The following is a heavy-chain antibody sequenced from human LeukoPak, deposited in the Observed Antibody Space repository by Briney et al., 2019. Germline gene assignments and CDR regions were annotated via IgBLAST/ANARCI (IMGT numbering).Heavy chain of an antibody. CDR2: ISGSGDT. CDR1: GFTFSSYA. V-gene: IGHV3-23*01. CDR3: AKIAAAYFDY. D-gene: IGHD6-13*01. Sequence: GGSLRLSCAASGFTFSSYAMSWVRQAPGKGLEWVSRISGSGDTYYADSVKGRFTISRDNSMNTLYLQLSSLRAEDTAIYFCAKIAAAYFDYWGQGALVTVSS. J-gene: IGHJ4*02.